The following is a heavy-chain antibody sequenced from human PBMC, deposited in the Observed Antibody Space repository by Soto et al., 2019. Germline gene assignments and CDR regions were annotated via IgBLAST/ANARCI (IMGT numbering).Heavy chain of an antibody. D-gene: IGHD4-17*01. CDR3: AQGTPVPTYFFDS. CDR2: IIPMFGIA. Sequence: QVQLVQSGAEVKKPGSSVKVSCTASGGASSTYTISWLRQTPGQGLEWMGRIIPMFGIAKYPQKFQDRLTMTADRSSHTAYMELGSLRSDDTAVYYCAQGTPVPTYFFDSWGQGTLLTVSS. V-gene: IGHV1-69*02. CDR1: GGASSTYT. J-gene: IGHJ4*02.